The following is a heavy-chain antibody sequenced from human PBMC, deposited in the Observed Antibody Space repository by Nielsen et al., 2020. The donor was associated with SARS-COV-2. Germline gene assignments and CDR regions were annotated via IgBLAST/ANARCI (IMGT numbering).Heavy chain of an antibody. CDR3: TRDPGYYHGMDV. CDR2: IYYRSKWFY. V-gene: IGHV6-1*01. J-gene: IGHJ6*02. Sequence: SQTLSLTCVISGDSVFSNSAAWNWIRQSPSRGLEWLGRIYYRSKWFYEYSSSVRSRITIDPDTSKNQFSLYLNSVTSEDTAMYYCTRDPGYYHGMDVWGQGTTVTVSS. CDR1: GDSVFSNSAA.